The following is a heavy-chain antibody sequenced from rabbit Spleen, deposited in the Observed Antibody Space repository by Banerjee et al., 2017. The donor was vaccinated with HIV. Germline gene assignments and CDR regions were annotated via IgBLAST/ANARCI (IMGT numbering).Heavy chain of an antibody. CDR2: IDAGSSGFT. CDR3: ARGPVSGIHTYVDYFNL. CDR1: GVSFSSSSY. J-gene: IGHJ4*01. D-gene: IGHD1-1*01. V-gene: IGHV1S40*01. Sequence: QSLEESGGDLVKPGASLTLTCTASGVSFSSSSYMCWVRQAPGKGLEWIACIDAGSSGFTYFASWAKGRFTCSKTSSTTATLQMTRLTAADTATYFCARGPVSGIHTYVDYFNLWGPGTLVTVS.